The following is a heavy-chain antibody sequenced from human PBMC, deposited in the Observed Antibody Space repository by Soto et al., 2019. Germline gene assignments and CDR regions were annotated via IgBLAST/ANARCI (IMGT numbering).Heavy chain of an antibody. CDR1: GFTFSSYG. Sequence: PGGSLRLSCAASGFTFSSYGMHWVRQAPGKGLEWVAVISYDGSNKYYADSVKGRFTISRDNSKNTLYLQMNSLRAEDTAVYYCAKAGAYDFWSGSAPEYWGQGTLVTVSS. J-gene: IGHJ4*02. D-gene: IGHD3-3*01. CDR3: AKAGAYDFWSGSAPEY. CDR2: ISYDGSNK. V-gene: IGHV3-30*18.